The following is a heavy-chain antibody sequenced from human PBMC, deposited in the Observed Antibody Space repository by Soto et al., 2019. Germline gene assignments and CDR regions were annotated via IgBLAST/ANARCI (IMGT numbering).Heavy chain of an antibody. V-gene: IGHV2-5*02. CDR1: GFSLYTGGVG. Sequence: QITLKESSPTLVKPTQTLTLTCSFSGFSLYTGGVGVGWIRQPPGKALEWLALLYWDDTRRYNPSLKNTLTDANDTSENQGVLTVTDMGPVDKGTYFCAQYTTDTYFDVWGRGATVTLSS. D-gene: IGHD1-1*01. CDR3: AQYTTDTYFDV. CDR2: LYWDDTR. J-gene: IGHJ6*04.